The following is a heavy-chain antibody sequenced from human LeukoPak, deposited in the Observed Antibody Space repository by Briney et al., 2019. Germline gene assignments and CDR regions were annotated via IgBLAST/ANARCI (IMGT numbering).Heavy chain of an antibody. J-gene: IGHJ3*02. V-gene: IGHV4-59*01. Sequence: SETLSLTCTVSGGSIRSYSWSWIRQPPGKGLEWIGYIYYSGSTNYNPSLKSRVTISVGTSKNRFSLKLSSVTAADTAVYYCARVGGYCSGTSCYSYAFDIWGQGTMVTVSS. D-gene: IGHD2-2*01. CDR1: GGSIRSYS. CDR3: ARVGGYCSGTSCYSYAFDI. CDR2: IYYSGST.